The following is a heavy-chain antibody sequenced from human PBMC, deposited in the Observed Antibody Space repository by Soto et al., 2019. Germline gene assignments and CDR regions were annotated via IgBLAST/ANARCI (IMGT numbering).Heavy chain of an antibody. J-gene: IGHJ4*02. CDR2: ISPHKGDT. Sequence: QVQLVQSGAEVKKPGASVTVSCRTSGYTFSSIGISWVRQAPGQGLEWMGWISPHKGDTYYAQRLQGRVTMTTDTSTSTAYMELMSLRSDDTAVYFCARDLDGSGSYYTNYWGQGTLVTVSS. V-gene: IGHV1-18*01. CDR1: GYTFSSIG. CDR3: ARDLDGSGSYYTNY. D-gene: IGHD3-10*01.